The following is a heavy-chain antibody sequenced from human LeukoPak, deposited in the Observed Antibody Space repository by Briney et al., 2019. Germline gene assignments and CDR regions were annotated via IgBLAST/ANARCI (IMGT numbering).Heavy chain of an antibody. V-gene: IGHV1-2*04. CDR2: INPNSGGT. Sequence: GASVKVSCKASGYTFTGYYMHWVRQAPGQGLEWMGWINPNSGGTNYAQKFQGWVTMTRDTSISTAYMELSRLRSDDTAVYYCAREGGIAVANWFDPWGQGTLVTVSS. J-gene: IGHJ5*02. D-gene: IGHD6-19*01. CDR3: AREGGIAVANWFDP. CDR1: GYTFTGYY.